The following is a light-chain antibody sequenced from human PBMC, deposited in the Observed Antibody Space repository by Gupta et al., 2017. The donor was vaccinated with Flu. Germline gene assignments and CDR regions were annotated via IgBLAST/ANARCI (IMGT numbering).Light chain of an antibody. J-gene: IGKJ5*01. V-gene: IGKV6-21*01. CDR2: YAS. CDR3: HQSSSLPIT. CDR1: QTIGSN. Sequence: ADFQSVTPKEKVTITCRASQTIGSNLHWYQQKPDQSPKLLIKYASQSSSGVPSRFSGSGSGTDFTLTINSVEAEDAATYYCHQSSSLPITFGQGTXLEIK.